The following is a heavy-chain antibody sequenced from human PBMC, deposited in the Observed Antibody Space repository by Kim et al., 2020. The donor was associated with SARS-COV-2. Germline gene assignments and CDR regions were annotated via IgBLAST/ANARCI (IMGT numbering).Heavy chain of an antibody. J-gene: IGHJ6*03. CDR1: GFFFGYYT. CDR2: ISSDSTSI. CDR3: SRDRLSAIDGGLSFYYMDV. V-gene: IGHV3-21*01. Sequence: GGSLRLSCSGSGFFFGYYTMNWVRQAPGKGLEWVSSISSDSTSIKYADSVKGRFTIARDNSKNSLDLQMTSLRVEDTAVYYCSRDRLSAIDGGLSFYYMDVWGGVATVTISS. D-gene: IGHD3-16*01.